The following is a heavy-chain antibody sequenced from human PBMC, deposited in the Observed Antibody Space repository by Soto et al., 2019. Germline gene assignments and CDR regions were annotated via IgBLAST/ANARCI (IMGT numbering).Heavy chain of an antibody. J-gene: IGHJ6*02. CDR1: GGTFSSYA. CDR2: IIPIFGTA. CDR3: ASEGGIEVYYGMDV. V-gene: IGHV1-69*05. Sequence: ASVKVSCKASGGTFSSYAISWVRQAPGQGLEWMGGIIPIFGTANYAQKFQGRVTITRDTSASTAYMELSSLRSEDTAVYHCASEGGIEVYYGMDVWGQGTTVTVSS. D-gene: IGHD2-21*01.